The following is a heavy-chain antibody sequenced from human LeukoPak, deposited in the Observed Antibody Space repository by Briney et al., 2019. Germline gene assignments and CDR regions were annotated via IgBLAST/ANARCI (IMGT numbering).Heavy chain of an antibody. J-gene: IGHJ4*02. CDR1: GFTFSSYW. Sequence: GGSLRLSCAASGFTFSSYWMHWIRQAPGKGLVWVSRIHSDGIGTSYADSVRGRFIISRDNAKNTLYLQMNSLRAEDTAVYYCARDQGSFDYWGQGTLVTVSS. CDR3: ARDQGSFDY. V-gene: IGHV3-74*01. CDR2: IHSDGIGT.